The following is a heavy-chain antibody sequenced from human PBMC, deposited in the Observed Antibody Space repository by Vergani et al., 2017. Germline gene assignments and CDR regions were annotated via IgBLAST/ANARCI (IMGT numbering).Heavy chain of an antibody. Sequence: EVQLVESGGGLVKPGGSLRLSCAASGFTFSSYSMNWVRQAPGKGLEWVSSISSSSSYIYYADSVKGRFTISRDHAKNSLYLQMNSLRAEDTAVYYCARARYWDRLVGATNDAFDIWGQGTMVTVSS. J-gene: IGHJ3*02. V-gene: IGHV3-21*01. CDR2: ISSSSSYI. CDR1: GFTFSSYS. CDR3: ARARYWDRLVGATNDAFDI. D-gene: IGHD1-26*01.